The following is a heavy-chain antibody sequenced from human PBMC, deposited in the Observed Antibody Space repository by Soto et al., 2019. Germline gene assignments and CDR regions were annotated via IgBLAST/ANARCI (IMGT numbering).Heavy chain of an antibody. CDR3: AIIDYGSVSDYNFDY. D-gene: IGHD3-10*01. CDR2: IHHSGDT. CDR1: SGSISSSYW. V-gene: IGHV4-4*02. Sequence: QVQLQESGPGLVTPSGTLSVTCAVSSGSISSSYWWSWVRQPPGERLEWIGEIHHSGDTNYNPSLETRDTISVDKSKNQFSLRLSSLTAADTAVYYCAIIDYGSVSDYNFDYWGQGTLVTVSS. J-gene: IGHJ4*02.